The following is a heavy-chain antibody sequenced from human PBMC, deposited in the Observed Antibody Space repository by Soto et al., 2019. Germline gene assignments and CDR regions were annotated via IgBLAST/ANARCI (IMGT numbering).Heavy chain of an antibody. J-gene: IGHJ4*02. CDR3: ARQVTVAGTGFKYYFDY. D-gene: IGHD6-19*01. CDR1: GGSISSSSYY. V-gene: IGHV4-39*01. Sequence: SETLSLTCTVSGGSISSSSYYWGWIRQPPGKGLEWIGSIYYSGSTYYNPSLKSRVTISVDTSKNQFSLKLSSVTAADTAVYYCARQVTVAGTGFKYYFDYWGQGTLVTVSS. CDR2: IYYSGST.